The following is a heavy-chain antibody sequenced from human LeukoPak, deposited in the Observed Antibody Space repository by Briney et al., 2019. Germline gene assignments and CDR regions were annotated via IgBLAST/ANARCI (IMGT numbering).Heavy chain of an antibody. Sequence: PGGSLRLSCAASGFTFSSYAMSWVRQAPGKGLEWVSAISGSGGSTYYADSVKGRFTISRDNSKNTLYLQMNSLRAEDTAVYYCAKVKSPVIAVAGLDYWAQGTLAPVS. V-gene: IGHV3-23*01. CDR3: AKVKSPVIAVAGLDY. J-gene: IGHJ4*02. D-gene: IGHD6-19*01. CDR1: GFTFSSYA. CDR2: ISGSGGST.